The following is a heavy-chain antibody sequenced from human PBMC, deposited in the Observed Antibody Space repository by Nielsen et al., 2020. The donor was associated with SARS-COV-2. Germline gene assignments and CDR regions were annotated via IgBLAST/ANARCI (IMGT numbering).Heavy chain of an antibody. J-gene: IGHJ4*02. CDR3: ARDEDFDY. CDR2: ISSSSSYI. V-gene: IGHV3-21*01. CDR1: GFTFSSYS. Sequence: GESLKISCAASGFTFSSYSMNWVRQAPGKGLEWVSSISSSSSYIYYADSVKGRFTISRDNAKNSLYLQMNSLRAEDTAVYYCARDEDFDYWGQGTLVTVSS.